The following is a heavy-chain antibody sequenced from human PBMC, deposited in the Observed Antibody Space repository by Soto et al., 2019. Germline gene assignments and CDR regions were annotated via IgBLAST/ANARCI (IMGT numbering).Heavy chain of an antibody. Sequence: SETLSLTCTVSGGSISSYYWSWIRPPPGKGLEWIGYIYYSGSTNYNPSLKSRVTISVDTSKNQFSLKLSSVTAADTAVYYCARLGYDYGIAYWGQGTLVTVSS. CDR3: ARLGYDYGIAY. CDR2: IYYSGST. J-gene: IGHJ4*02. D-gene: IGHD4-17*01. V-gene: IGHV4-59*08. CDR1: GGSISSYY.